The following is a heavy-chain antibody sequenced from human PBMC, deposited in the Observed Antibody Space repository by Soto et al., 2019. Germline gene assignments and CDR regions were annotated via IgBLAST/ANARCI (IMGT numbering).Heavy chain of an antibody. CDR1: GGSIRGYY. J-gene: IGHJ4*02. V-gene: IGHV4-59*13. CDR3: ARGVKSSPPQD. CDR2: IYYNGRT. D-gene: IGHD2-21*01. Sequence: SATLSLTCSVSGGSIRGYYWSWIRQTPGTGLEWIGYIYYNGRTNFNPSLKSRATISLDTSKNQFSLQLTFVTAADTAVYYCARGVKSSPPQDWGRGSLVTDS.